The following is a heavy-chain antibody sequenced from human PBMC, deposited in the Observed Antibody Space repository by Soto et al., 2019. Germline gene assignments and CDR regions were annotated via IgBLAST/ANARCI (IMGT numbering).Heavy chain of an antibody. D-gene: IGHD5-12*01. V-gene: IGHV4-39*01. Sequence: QLQLQESGPGLVKPSETLSLTCTVSGGSISSSSYYWGWIRQPPGKGLEWIGSIYYSGSTYYNPSLKSRDTISVDTSKNQFSLKLSSVTAADTAVYYCASPAGGYDPYFDYWGQGTLVTVSS. CDR3: ASPAGGYDPYFDY. CDR1: GGSISSSSYY. J-gene: IGHJ4*02. CDR2: IYYSGST.